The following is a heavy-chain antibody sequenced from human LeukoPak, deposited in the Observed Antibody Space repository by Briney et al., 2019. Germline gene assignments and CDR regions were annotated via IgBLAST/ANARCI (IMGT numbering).Heavy chain of an antibody. CDR2: IRNKANSHTT. D-gene: IGHD3-3*01. J-gene: IGHJ3*02. V-gene: IGHV3-72*01. Sequence: GGSLRLSCAASGFTFSDHYMDWVRQAPGKGLEWVGRIRNKANSHTTEYAAPVKGRFTISRDDLKNSLYLQLNSLKTEDAAVYYCARVGDVIAFDIWGQGTMVTVSS. CDR1: GFTFSDHY. CDR3: ARVGDVIAFDI.